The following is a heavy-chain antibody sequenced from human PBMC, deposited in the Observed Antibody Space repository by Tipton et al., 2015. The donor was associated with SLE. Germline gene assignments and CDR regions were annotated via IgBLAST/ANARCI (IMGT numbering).Heavy chain of an antibody. J-gene: IGHJ3*02. CDR3: ASQLGFDAFDI. D-gene: IGHD6-13*01. Sequence: QSGAEVKKPGASVKVSCKAPGYTFPTYGISWVRQAPGQGLEWMGWRSTYNGDTTYALKLQGRVTMTADTSTNTAYMELRSLRPDDTAVYYCASQLGFDAFDIWGQGTMVTVSP. V-gene: IGHV1-18*01. CDR2: RSTYNGDT. CDR1: GYTFPTYG.